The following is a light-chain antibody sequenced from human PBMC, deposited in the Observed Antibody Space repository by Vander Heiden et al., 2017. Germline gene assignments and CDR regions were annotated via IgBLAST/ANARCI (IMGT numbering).Light chain of an antibody. CDR3: QQSVSHPFT. V-gene: IGKV1-39*01. Sequence: DIQMTQSPSSLSASVGDRVTITCRASQKISNFLNWYQQKPGKAPNLLIYAASSLQSGVPLRFSGTGSGTDFTLTISSLQPADFATYYCQQSVSHPFTFGRWTKVEIK. J-gene: IGKJ1*01. CDR2: AAS. CDR1: QKISNF.